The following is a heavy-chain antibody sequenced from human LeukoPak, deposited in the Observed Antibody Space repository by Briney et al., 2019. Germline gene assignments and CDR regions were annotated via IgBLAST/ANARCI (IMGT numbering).Heavy chain of an antibody. Sequence: GASLKISCKGSGYSFTTYWIGWVRQMPGKGLEWMGIIYPGDSDTRYSPSFQGQVTISADTSISNAYLQWSSLKASDTAMYYCARLPFDSSYYLDYWGQGTLVTVS. CDR2: IYPGDSDT. V-gene: IGHV5-51*01. J-gene: IGHJ4*02. CDR1: GYSFTTYW. D-gene: IGHD3-22*01. CDR3: ARLPFDSSYYLDY.